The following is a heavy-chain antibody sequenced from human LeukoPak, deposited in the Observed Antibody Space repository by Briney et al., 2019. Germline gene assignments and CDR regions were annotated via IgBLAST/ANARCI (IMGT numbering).Heavy chain of an antibody. V-gene: IGHV1-2*02. CDR1: GYTFTGYY. CDR3: ARAGVAARHLDY. J-gene: IGHJ4*02. D-gene: IGHD6-6*01. CDR2: INPNSGGT. Sequence: ASVKVSCKASGYTFTGYYMHWVRQAPGQGLEWMGWINPNSGGTNYAQKFQGRVTMTRDTSISTAYMELSRLRSNDTAVYYCARAGVAARHLDYWGQGTLVTVSS.